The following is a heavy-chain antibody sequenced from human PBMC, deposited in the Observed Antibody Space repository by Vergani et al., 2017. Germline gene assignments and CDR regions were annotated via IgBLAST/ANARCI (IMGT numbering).Heavy chain of an antibody. CDR2: NSSSSSYI. CDR1: GFTFSSYS. D-gene: IGHD1-26*01. Sequence: EVQLVESGGGLVKPGGSLRLSCTASGFTFSSYSMNWVRQAPGKGLEWVSSNSSSSSYIYYADSVKGRFTISRDNAKNSLYLQMNSLRAEDTAVYYCARDVWVEDYGMDVWGQGTTVTVSS. J-gene: IGHJ6*02. V-gene: IGHV3-21*01. CDR3: ARDVWVEDYGMDV.